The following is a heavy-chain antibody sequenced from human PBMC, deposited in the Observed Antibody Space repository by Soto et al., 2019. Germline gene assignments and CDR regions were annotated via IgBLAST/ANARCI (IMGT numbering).Heavy chain of an antibody. CDR2: IIPIPGTA. CDR3: ARSQGSSTSLEIYYYYYYGMDV. J-gene: IGHJ6*02. Sequence: QVQLVQSGAEVKKPGSSVKVSCKASGGTFGSYAISWVRQAPGQGLEWMGGIIPIPGTANYAQKFQGRVTIAADESTSTAYMELSSLRSEDTAVYYCARSQGSSTSLEIYYYYYYGMDVRGQGTTVTVSS. CDR1: GGTFGSYA. V-gene: IGHV1-69*01. D-gene: IGHD2-2*01.